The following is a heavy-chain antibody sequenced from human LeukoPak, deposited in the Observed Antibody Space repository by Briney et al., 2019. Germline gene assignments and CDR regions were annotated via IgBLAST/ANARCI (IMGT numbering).Heavy chain of an antibody. CDR3: AKDRLAGMVRGDPIHWFDP. Sequence: GGSLRLSCAASGFTFSSYAMSWVRQAPGKGLEWVSAISGSGGSTYYADSVKGRSTIPRDNSKNTLYLQMNSLRAEDTAVYYCAKDRLAGMVRGDPIHWFDPWGQGTLVTVSS. CDR1: GFTFSSYA. CDR2: ISGSGGST. D-gene: IGHD3-10*01. J-gene: IGHJ5*02. V-gene: IGHV3-23*01.